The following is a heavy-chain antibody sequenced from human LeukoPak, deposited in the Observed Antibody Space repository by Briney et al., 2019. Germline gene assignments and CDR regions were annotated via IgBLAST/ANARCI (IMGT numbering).Heavy chain of an antibody. J-gene: IGHJ4*02. D-gene: IGHD6-19*01. CDR2: IYYSGST. Sequence: SETLSLTCTVSGGSISSYYWSWIRQPPGKGLGWIGYIYYSGSTNYNPSLKSRVTISVDTSKNQFSLKLSSVTAADTAVYYCARDLLSSSGYYFDYWGQGTLVTVSS. CDR3: ARDLLSSSGYYFDY. CDR1: GGSISSYY. V-gene: IGHV4-59*12.